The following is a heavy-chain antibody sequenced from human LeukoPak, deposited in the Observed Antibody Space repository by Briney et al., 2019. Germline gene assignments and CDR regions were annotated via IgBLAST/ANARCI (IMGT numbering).Heavy chain of an antibody. J-gene: IGHJ4*02. CDR3: ERDADGHEDH. V-gene: IGHV3-48*04. D-gene: IGHD4-17*01. CDR1: GFTFSIYD. Sequence: GGSVRLSCAASGFTFSIYDMNLVRQAPGKGLEWISYISNSSGRIEYADSVKGRFTISRDNVKNSLYLHMNFLRVDDTAMYYCERDADGHEDHWGQGSLVTVSS. CDR2: ISNSSGRI.